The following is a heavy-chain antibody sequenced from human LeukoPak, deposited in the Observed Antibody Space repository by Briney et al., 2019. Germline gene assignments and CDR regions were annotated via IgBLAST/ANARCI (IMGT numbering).Heavy chain of an antibody. CDR2: ISYDGSNK. V-gene: IGHV3-30*18. CDR3: AKVGRDDYGDYFDY. Sequence: GGSLRLSCGASGFTFSSYGMHWVRQAPGKGLEWVAVISYDGSNKYYADSVKGRFTISRDNSKNTLYLQMNSLRAEDTAAYYCAKVGRDDYGDYFDYWGQGTLVTVSS. CDR1: GFTFSSYG. D-gene: IGHD4-17*01. J-gene: IGHJ4*02.